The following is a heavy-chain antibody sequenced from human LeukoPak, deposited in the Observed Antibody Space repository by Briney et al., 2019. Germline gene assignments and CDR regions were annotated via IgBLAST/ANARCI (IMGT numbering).Heavy chain of an antibody. CDR1: GYNFPIYW. Sequence: GESLKISCQGSGYNFPIYWTGWVRQMPGQGLEWMGIIYPDGSNTIYGPSFQGQVTISADKSINTAYLEWSSLKASDTAIYYCARQGAAGKYYYYYMDVWGKGTTVTVSS. CDR3: ARQGAAGKYYYYYMDV. CDR2: IYPDGSNT. D-gene: IGHD6-13*01. V-gene: IGHV5-51*01. J-gene: IGHJ6*03.